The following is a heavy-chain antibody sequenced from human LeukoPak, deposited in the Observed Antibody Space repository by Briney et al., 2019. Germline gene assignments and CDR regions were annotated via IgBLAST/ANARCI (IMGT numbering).Heavy chain of an antibody. CDR3: ARDREVGATGYYFDY. J-gene: IGHJ4*02. D-gene: IGHD1-26*01. CDR2: ISYSGTT. Sequence: LETLSLTCPVSGGSISSNNYYWGWIRQPPGKGLEWIGSISYSGTTYYDPSLRSRVTISVDTAKNQFSLRLSSVTAADTAVYYCARDREVGATGYYFDYWGQGTLVTVSS. CDR1: GGSISSNNYY. V-gene: IGHV4-39*02.